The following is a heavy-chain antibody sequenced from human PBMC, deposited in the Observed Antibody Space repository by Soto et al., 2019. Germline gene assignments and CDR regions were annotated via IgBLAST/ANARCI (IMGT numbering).Heavy chain of an antibody. CDR1: GGTFSSYT. D-gene: IGHD1-1*01. Sequence: QVQLLQSGADVQKPGSSVKVSCKASGGTFSSYTNSWVRQAPGQGFEWMGRISPILGIANYEQKFQGRVTITEDESTSTAYMALSSLRSEDAAVYYWAGGMYNWNVLHYYYYMDVWGRGTTVTVSS. CDR2: ISPILGIA. J-gene: IGHJ6*03. CDR3: AGGMYNWNVLHYYYYMDV. V-gene: IGHV1-69*02.